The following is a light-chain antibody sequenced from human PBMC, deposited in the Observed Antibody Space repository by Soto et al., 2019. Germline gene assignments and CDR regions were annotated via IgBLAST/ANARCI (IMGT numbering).Light chain of an antibody. CDR1: HSISSC. V-gene: IGKV1-5*01. CDR3: QQYNSYPWT. Sequence: DIQMTQSPSILSASVGDRVTISCRASHSISSCLAWYQQKPGKAPNLLIFDASTLETGVPSRFSGSEAETEFSLTFSGLQPDDFATYYCQQYNSYPWTFVQGTKVDIK. CDR2: DAS. J-gene: IGKJ1*01.